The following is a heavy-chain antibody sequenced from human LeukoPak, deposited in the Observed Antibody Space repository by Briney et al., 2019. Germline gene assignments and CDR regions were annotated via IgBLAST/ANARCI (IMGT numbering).Heavy chain of an antibody. CDR1: GFTFSSYG. V-gene: IGHV3-30*02. Sequence: PGGSLRLSCAASGFTFSSYGMHWVRQAPGKGLEWVAFIRYDGSNKYYADSVKGRFTISRDNSKNTLYLRMNSLRAEDTAVYYCAKGNGYCSSTSCYYNYWGQGTLVTVSS. CDR2: IRYDGSNK. CDR3: AKGNGYCSSTSCYYNY. D-gene: IGHD2-2*01. J-gene: IGHJ4*02.